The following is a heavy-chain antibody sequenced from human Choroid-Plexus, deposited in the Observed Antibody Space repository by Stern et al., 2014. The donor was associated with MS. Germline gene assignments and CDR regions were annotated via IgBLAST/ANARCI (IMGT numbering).Heavy chain of an antibody. V-gene: IGHV3-30*18. D-gene: IGHD2-15*01. J-gene: IGHJ4*02. CDR2: IAYDGSDK. Sequence: VQLVESGGGVAQPGRPLILSCAASGFTFSNFGMHWVRPAPVKGLEWVALIAYDGSDKYYADSVKGRFTIFRDNSKNTLYMHMNSLRAEDTAVYYCAKDRQWSTYFFDYWGQGSLVTVSS. CDR3: AKDRQWSTYFFDY. CDR1: GFTFSNFG.